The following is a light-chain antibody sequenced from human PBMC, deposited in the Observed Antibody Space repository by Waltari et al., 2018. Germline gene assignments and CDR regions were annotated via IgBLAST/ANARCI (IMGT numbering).Light chain of an antibody. Sequence: DIQLTQSPAPLSASVGDRVTITCHTSQNIKSFLNWYRQTPGKAPELLIYGASTLPRGVPSRFSGAGSGTDFTLSITSLEPEDLGMYFCQQSYTAPLSFGGGTRVDI. V-gene: IGKV1-39*01. CDR2: GAS. CDR3: QQSYTAPLS. CDR1: QNIKSF. J-gene: IGKJ4*01.